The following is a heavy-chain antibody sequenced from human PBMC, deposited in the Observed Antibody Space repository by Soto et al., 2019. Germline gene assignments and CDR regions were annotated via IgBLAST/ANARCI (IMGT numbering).Heavy chain of an antibody. CDR3: AGDIPSGSYRFDY. D-gene: IGHD1-26*01. CDR2: VYNSGST. V-gene: IGHV4-59*08. CDR1: GGSISTYP. Sequence: LSLTCTVSGGSISTYPWSWIRQPPGKGLEWIGYVYNSGSTIYNPSFKSRVTILLDKPKNQFTLKLGSVTAADTAIYYCAGDIPSGSYRFDYWGQGTLVTV. J-gene: IGHJ4*02.